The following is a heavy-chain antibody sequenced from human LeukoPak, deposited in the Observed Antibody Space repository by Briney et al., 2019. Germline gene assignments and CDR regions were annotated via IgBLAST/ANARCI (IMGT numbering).Heavy chain of an antibody. CDR2: ISSSGSTT. J-gene: IGHJ4*02. CDR3: ARDRHYSGSGSLFDY. V-gene: IGHV3-48*03. D-gene: IGHD3-10*01. CDR1: GFPLNSYD. Sequence: GGALGLSLSAPGFPLNSYDMKRGRPAPGRGRGGVSFISSSGSTTFYADSVKGRFTISRDNAKDSLYLQMNGLRAEDTAVYYCARDRHYSGSGSLFDYWGQGTLVTVSS.